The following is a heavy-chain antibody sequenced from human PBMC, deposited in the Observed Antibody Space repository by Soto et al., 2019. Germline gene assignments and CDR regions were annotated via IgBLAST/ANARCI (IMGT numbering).Heavy chain of an antibody. CDR2: IIPIFGTA. J-gene: IGHJ4*02. CDR1: GGTFSSYA. V-gene: IGHV1-69*12. Sequence: QVQLVQSGAEVKKPGSSVKVSCKASGGTFSSYAISWVRQAPGQGLEWMGGIIPIFGTANYAQKFQGRVTITADESTSTAYMELSSPRSEDTAVYYCARQGYCISTSCYWDYWGQGTLVTVSS. CDR3: ARQGYCISTSCYWDY. D-gene: IGHD2-2*01.